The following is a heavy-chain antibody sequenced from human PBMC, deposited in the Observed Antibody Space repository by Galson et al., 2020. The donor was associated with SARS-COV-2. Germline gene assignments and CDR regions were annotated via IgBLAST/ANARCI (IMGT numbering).Heavy chain of an antibody. CDR2: ISYDGRNK. Sequence: GGSLRLSCAASGFTFSAYALHWVRQAPGKGLEWVALISYDGRNKYYADSVKGRFTISRDSSKNTLYLQMNSLRSEDTAVYHCARGALEWLPRPIDYWGQGTLVTVSS. J-gene: IGHJ4*02. CDR3: ARGALEWLPRPIDY. CDR1: GFTFSAYA. D-gene: IGHD3-3*01. V-gene: IGHV3-30*04.